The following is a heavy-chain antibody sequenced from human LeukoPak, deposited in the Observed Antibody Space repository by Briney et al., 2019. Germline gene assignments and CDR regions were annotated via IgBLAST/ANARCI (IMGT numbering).Heavy chain of an antibody. D-gene: IGHD2-21*01. Sequence: AGGSLRLSCAASGFTFSSYSMNWVRQAPGKGLEWVASISSSSSYIYYADSVNGRFTISRDNAKNSLYLQMNSLRAEDTAVYYCARDQIVVVYGMDVWGQGTTVTVSS. J-gene: IGHJ6*02. CDR1: GFTFSSYS. CDR3: ARDQIVVVYGMDV. V-gene: IGHV3-21*01. CDR2: ISSSSSYI.